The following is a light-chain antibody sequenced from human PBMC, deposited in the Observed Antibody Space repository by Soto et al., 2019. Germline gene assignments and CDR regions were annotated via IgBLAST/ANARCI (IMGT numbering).Light chain of an antibody. V-gene: IGLV2-11*01. CDR2: DVN. CDR1: SSDVGGQYY. Sequence: EPRSVSGSPGQSVTISCTGTSSDVGGQYYVSWYQHHPGKGPKLIIYDVNKRPSGVPDRFSGSKSGNTATLTISGLQAEDDSDYYCSSYEDTYTSYILXTALKVTVL. CDR3: SSYEDTYTSYI. J-gene: IGLJ1*01.